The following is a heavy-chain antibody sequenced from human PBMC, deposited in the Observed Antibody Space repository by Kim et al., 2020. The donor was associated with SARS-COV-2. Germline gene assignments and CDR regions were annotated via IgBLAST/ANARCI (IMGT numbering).Heavy chain of an antibody. J-gene: IGHJ4*02. V-gene: IGHV3-33*06. CDR1: GFTFSSYG. D-gene: IGHD3-10*01. Sequence: GGSLRLSCAASGFTFSSYGMHWVRQAPGKGLEWVAVIWYDGSNKYYADSVKGRFTISRDNSKNTLYLQMNSLRAEDTAVYYCAKKYGSGSGIDYWGQGTLVTVSS. CDR2: IWYDGSNK. CDR3: AKKYGSGSGIDY.